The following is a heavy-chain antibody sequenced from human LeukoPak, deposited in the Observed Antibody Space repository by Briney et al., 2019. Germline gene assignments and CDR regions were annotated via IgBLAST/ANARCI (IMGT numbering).Heavy chain of an antibody. CDR2: INHSGST. D-gene: IGHD4-17*01. J-gene: IGHJ4*02. CDR1: GGSFSGYY. CDR3: ARVDYGDYHALDY. V-gene: IGHV4-34*01. Sequence: SETLSLTCAVYGGSFSGYYWSWIRQPPGKGLEWIGEINHSGSTNCNPSVKSRVTISVDTSKNQFSLNLSSVTAADTAVYYCARVDYGDYHALDYWGQGTLVTVSS.